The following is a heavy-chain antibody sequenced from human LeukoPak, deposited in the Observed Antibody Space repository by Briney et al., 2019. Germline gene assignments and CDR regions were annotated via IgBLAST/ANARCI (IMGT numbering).Heavy chain of an antibody. CDR2: ISGSGGST. V-gene: IGHV3-23*01. Sequence: GGSLRLSCAASGFTFSSYSMNWVRQAPGKGPEWVSAISGSGGSTYYADSVKGRFTISRDDSKNTLYLQMNSLRAEDTAVYYCARGDPGAYWGQGTLVTVSS. CDR3: ARGDPGAY. J-gene: IGHJ4*02. D-gene: IGHD2-21*02. CDR1: GFTFSSYS.